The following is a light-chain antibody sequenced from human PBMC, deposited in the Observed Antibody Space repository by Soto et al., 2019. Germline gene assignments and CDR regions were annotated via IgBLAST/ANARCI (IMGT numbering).Light chain of an antibody. CDR3: QQYFEWPPMT. V-gene: IGKV3-15*01. J-gene: IGKJ1*01. Sequence: VMTQSPATLSVSPGERATLSCWASETVATNLAWYQQKPGQAPRLLISGASTRAAGISDRFRGSGSGTEFTLPISSLRSEDSAIYYCQQYFEWPPMTFGQGTKVDI. CDR1: ETVATN. CDR2: GAS.